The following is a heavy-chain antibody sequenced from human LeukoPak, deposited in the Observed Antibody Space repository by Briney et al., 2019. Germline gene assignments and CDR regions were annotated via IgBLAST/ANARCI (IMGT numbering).Heavy chain of an antibody. V-gene: IGHV1-2*02. Sequence: GASVKVSCKASGCTFTGYYMHWVRQAHGQGLEWMGWINPNSGGTNYAQNFQGRVTMTRDTSISTAYMELSRLRSDDTAVYYCARAFGDPLDYMDVWGKGTTVTVSS. CDR1: GCTFTGYY. J-gene: IGHJ6*03. CDR3: ARAFGDPLDYMDV. D-gene: IGHD3-10*01. CDR2: INPNSGGT.